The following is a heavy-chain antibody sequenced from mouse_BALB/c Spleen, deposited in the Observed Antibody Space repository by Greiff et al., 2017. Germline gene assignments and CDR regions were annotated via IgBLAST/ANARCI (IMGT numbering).Heavy chain of an antibody. CDR3: ARATTVDY. V-gene: IGHV1-7*01. J-gene: IGHJ2*01. CDR2: INPSTGYT. D-gene: IGHD1-1*01. CDR1: GYTFTSYW. Sequence: QVQLQQSGAELAKPGASVKMSCKASGYTFTSYWMHWVKQRPGQGLEWIGYINPSTGYTEYNQKFKDKATLTADKSSSTAYMQLSSLTSEDSAVYYCARATTVDYWGQGTTLTVSS.